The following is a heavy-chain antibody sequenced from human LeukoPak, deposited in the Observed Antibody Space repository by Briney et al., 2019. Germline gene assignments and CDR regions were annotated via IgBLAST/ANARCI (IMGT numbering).Heavy chain of an antibody. D-gene: IGHD1-1*01. Sequence: SETLSLTCAVSGDSVSSSNYYWSWIRQPPGKGLEWIGYIYYGGNTDYNPSLQSRVTISVDTSKGQFSLKLSSVTAADTAVYYCARLTRRSGNYFDYWGQGTLVTVSS. CDR1: GDSVSSSNYY. CDR3: ARLTRRSGNYFDY. J-gene: IGHJ4*02. CDR2: IYYGGNT. V-gene: IGHV4-61*01.